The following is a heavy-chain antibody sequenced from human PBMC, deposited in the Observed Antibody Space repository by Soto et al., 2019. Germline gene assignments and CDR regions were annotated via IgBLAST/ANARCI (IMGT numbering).Heavy chain of an antibody. J-gene: IGHJ4*02. CDR2: INHSGNT. D-gene: IGHD2-15*01. CDR3: ARPQPVHFTVLAVATYFDF. V-gene: IGHV4-34*01. Sequence: PXATLSLTCGVCGGSFSGYFWTGVGQPPGKGLEWIGQINHSGNTNYNPSLKSRVTMSVDTSKNQFSLKLTSVTAADTAVYYCARPQPVHFTVLAVATYFDFCGQRALVTVSS. CDR1: GGSFSGYF.